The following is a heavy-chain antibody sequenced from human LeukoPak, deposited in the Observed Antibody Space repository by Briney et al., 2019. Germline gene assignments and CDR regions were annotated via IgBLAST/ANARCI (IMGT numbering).Heavy chain of an antibody. J-gene: IGHJ5*02. D-gene: IGHD2-2*01. V-gene: IGHV3-9*01. CDR1: GFTFDDYA. CDR3: AKGRDKYQLLSKNWFDP. Sequence: GGSLRLSCAASGFTFDDYAMHWVRQAPGKGLEWVSGISWNSGSIGYADSVKGRFTISRDNAKNSLYLQMNSLRAEDTALYYCAKGRDKYQLLSKNWFDPWGREPWSPSPQ. CDR2: ISWNSGSI.